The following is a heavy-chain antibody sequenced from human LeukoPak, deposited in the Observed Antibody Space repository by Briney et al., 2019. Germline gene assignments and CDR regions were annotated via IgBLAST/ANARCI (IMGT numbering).Heavy chain of an antibody. CDR1: GFTFSSYS. D-gene: IGHD4-17*01. Sequence: GGSLRLSCAASGFTFSSYSMNWVRQAPGKGLEWVSYISSSGRTIYCADSVRGRFTISRDNAKNSLYLQMNSLRAEDTAVYYCARDLYGDYVVDYWGQGTLVTVSS. V-gene: IGHV3-48*01. CDR2: ISSSGRTI. J-gene: IGHJ4*02. CDR3: ARDLYGDYVVDY.